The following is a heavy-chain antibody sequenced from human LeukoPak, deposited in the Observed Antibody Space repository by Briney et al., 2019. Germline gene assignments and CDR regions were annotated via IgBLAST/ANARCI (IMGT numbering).Heavy chain of an antibody. CDR2: IRYDGSNK. CDR1: GFTFSSYG. D-gene: IGHD5-18*01. Sequence: GSLRLSCAASGFTFSSYGMHWVRQAPGKGLEWVAFIRYDGSNKYYADSVKGRFTISRDNSKNTLYLQMNSLRAEDTAVYYCAKPGQDTAMANFDYWGQGTLVTVSS. V-gene: IGHV3-30*02. CDR3: AKPGQDTAMANFDY. J-gene: IGHJ4*02.